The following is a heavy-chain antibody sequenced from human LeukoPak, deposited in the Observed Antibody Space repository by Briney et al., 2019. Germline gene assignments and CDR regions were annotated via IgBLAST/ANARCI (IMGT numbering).Heavy chain of an antibody. J-gene: IGHJ4*02. CDR2: IWYDGSNK. CDR3: AKGFSFSNGWSFDY. V-gene: IGHV3-30*02. D-gene: IGHD6-19*01. CDR1: GFTFSNYG. Sequence: GGSLRLSCEASGFTFSNYGMHWVRQAPSRGLEWVALIWYDGSNKYYVDSVKGRFTISRDNSKNTLYLQMNSLRAEDTAVYYCAKGFSFSNGWSFDYWGQGTLVSVSS.